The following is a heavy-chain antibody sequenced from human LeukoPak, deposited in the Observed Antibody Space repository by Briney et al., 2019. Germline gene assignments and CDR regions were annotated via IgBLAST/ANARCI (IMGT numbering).Heavy chain of an antibody. V-gene: IGHV4-4*07. CDR1: GDSISGYS. Sequence: SETLSLTCNVSGDSISGYSWSWIRQPAGKGLEWIGRLHLTGSTTYLPSLEGRVTMALDTSKNQFSLKLTSMRAADTAVYFFARDRFCRNGICHPALGLWGQGTLVSVSS. CDR3: ARDRFCRNGICHPALGL. J-gene: IGHJ4*02. D-gene: IGHD2-8*01. CDR2: LHLTGST.